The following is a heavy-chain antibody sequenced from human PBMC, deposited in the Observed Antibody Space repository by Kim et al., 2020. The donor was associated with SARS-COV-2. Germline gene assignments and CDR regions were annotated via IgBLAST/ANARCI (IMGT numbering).Heavy chain of an antibody. D-gene: IGHD3-10*01. V-gene: IGHV3-23*01. CDR2: IKASGETT. J-gene: IGHJ4*02. Sequence: GGSLRLSCAASGFTVGIYGMSWVRQAPGKGLEWVSSIKASGETTDYADSVKGRFTLYRDNSKNMVYLRMNSLRVDGTAVYYCARGRYYSEHWGQGTMVTVSS. CDR3: ARGRYYSEH. CDR1: GFTVGIYG.